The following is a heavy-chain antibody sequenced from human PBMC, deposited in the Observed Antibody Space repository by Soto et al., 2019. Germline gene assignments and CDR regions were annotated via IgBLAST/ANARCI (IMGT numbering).Heavy chain of an antibody. V-gene: IGHV1-3*01. D-gene: IGHD5-12*01. Sequence: QVQLVQSGAEVKKPGASVKVSCKASGYTFTSYAMHWVRQAPGQRLEWMGWINAGNGNTKYSQKFQGRVTITRDTSASTAYMELSSMRSEDTAVYYCARVSGYYYFDYWGQGTLVTVSS. J-gene: IGHJ4*02. CDR3: ARVSGYYYFDY. CDR2: INAGNGNT. CDR1: GYTFTSYA.